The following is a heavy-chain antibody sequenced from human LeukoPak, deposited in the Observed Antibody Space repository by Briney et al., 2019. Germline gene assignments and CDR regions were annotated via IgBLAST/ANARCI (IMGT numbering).Heavy chain of an antibody. D-gene: IGHD2-2*01. CDR1: GFTFSSYE. Sequence: GGSLRLSCAASGFTFSSYEMNWVRQAPGKGLEWVSYISSSGSTIYYADSVKGRFTISRDNAKNSLYLQMNSLRAEDTAVYYCIVVPAATWSWFDPWGQGNLVTVSS. CDR2: ISSSGSTI. CDR3: IVVPAATWSWFDP. J-gene: IGHJ5*02. V-gene: IGHV3-48*03.